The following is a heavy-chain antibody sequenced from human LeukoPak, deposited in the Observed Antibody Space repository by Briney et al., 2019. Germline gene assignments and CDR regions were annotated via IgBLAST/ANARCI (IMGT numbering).Heavy chain of an antibody. J-gene: IGHJ4*02. CDR3: ARGEGIWFGELTFDY. CDR1: GYSFTSYW. Sequence: GESLKISCKGSGYSFTSYWIGWVRQMPGKGLEWMGIIYPGDSDTRYSPSFQGQVTISADKSISTAYLQWSSLKASDTAMYYCARGEGIWFGELTFDYWGQGTLVTVSS. CDR2: IYPGDSDT. D-gene: IGHD3-10*01. V-gene: IGHV5-51*01.